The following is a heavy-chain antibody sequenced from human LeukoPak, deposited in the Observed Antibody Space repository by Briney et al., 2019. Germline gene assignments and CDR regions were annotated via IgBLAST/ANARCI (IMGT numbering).Heavy chain of an antibody. CDR1: GFTFSRYW. J-gene: IGHJ2*01. D-gene: IGHD4-17*01. Sequence: PGGSLRLSCAASGFTFSRYWMHWVRQAPGKGLVWVSRINRDGSSTGYADSVKGRFTISRDNSKNTLYLQMNSLRAEDTAVYYCAKPHDYGDWYFDLWGRGTLVTVSS. V-gene: IGHV3-74*01. CDR2: INRDGSST. CDR3: AKPHDYGDWYFDL.